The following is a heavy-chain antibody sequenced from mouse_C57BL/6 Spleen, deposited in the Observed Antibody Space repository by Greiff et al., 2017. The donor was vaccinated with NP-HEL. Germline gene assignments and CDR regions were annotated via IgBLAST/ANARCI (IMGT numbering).Heavy chain of an antibody. J-gene: IGHJ3*01. D-gene: IGHD2-1*01. Sequence: VQLQQSGAELVKPGASVKMSCKASGYTFTTYPIEWMKQNHGKSLEWIGNFHPYNDDTKYNEKFKGKATLTADKSSSTVYLELSGLTSDDSAVYYGVRYGNCRTPFAYWGQGTLVTVSA. V-gene: IGHV1-47*01. CDR2: FHPYNDDT. CDR1: GYTFTTYP. CDR3: VRYGNCRTPFAY.